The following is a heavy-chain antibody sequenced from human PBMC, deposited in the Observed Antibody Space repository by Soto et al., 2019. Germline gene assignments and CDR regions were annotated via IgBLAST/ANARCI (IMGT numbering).Heavy chain of an antibody. CDR1: GGTFSSYA. D-gene: IGHD6-13*01. V-gene: IGHV1-69*13. CDR3: ASLSKQQLPKGYYHYVMDV. CDR2: IIPIFGTA. J-gene: IGHJ6*02. Sequence: ASVKVSCKASGGTFSSYAISWVRQAPGQGLEWMGGIIPIFGTANYAQKFQGRVTITADESTSTAYMELSSLRSEDTDVYYCASLSKQQLPKGYYHYVMDVWGQGTTVIVSS.